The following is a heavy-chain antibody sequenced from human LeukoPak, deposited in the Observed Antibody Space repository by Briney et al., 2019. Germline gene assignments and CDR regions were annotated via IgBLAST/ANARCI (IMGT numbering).Heavy chain of an antibody. J-gene: IGHJ4*02. CDR3: ARDEQWLAQD. CDR2: ISYDGSNK. D-gene: IGHD6-19*01. CDR1: GFTFSSYA. V-gene: IGHV3-30-3*01. Sequence: GRSLRLSCAASGFTFSSYAMHWVRQAPGKGLEWVAVISYDGSNKYYADSVKGRFTISRDNSKNTLYLQMNSLRAGDTAVYYCARDEQWLAQDWGQGTLVTVSS.